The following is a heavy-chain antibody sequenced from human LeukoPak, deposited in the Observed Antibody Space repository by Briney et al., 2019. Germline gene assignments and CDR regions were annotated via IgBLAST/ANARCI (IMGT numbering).Heavy chain of an antibody. J-gene: IGHJ6*03. CDR3: ARAISKEGFGVVACCYYMDV. D-gene: IGHD3-3*01. CDR1: GFTFSSYW. CDR2: ISSSSSYI. V-gene: IGHV3-21*01. Sequence: PGGSLRLSCAASGFTFSSYWMSWVRQAPGKGLEWVSSISSSSSYIYYADSVKGRFTISRDNAKNSLYLQMNSLRAEDTAVYYCARAISKEGFGVVACCYYMDVWGKGTTVTVSS.